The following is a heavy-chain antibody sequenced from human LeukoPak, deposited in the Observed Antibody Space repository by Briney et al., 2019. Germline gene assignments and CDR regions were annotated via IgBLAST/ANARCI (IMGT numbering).Heavy chain of an antibody. J-gene: IGHJ4*02. CDR2: IYYSGST. D-gene: IGHD3-16*01. Sequence: PSETLSLTCTVSVGSISSSSYYRGWIRQPPGKGLEWIGSIYYSGSTYYNPSLKSRVTISVDTSKNQFSLKLNSVTAADTAVYYCALWGTWGYFDYWGQGTLVTVSS. CDR1: VGSISSSSYY. CDR3: ALWGTWGYFDY. V-gene: IGHV4-39*01.